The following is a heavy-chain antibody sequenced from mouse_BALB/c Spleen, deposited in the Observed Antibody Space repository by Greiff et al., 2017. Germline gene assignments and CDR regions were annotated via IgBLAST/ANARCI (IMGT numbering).Heavy chain of an antibody. D-gene: IGHD2-1*01. CDR1: GYAFSSSW. CDR3: ARSGGNSYAMDY. V-gene: IGHV1-82*01. CDR2: IYPGDGDT. Sequence: QVQLQQSGPELVKPGASVKISCKASGYAFSSSWMNWVNQRPGQGLEWIGRIYPGDGDTNYNGKFKGKATLTADKSSRTSYMQLSSLTSVDSAVYFCARSGGNSYAMDYWGQGTSVTVSS. J-gene: IGHJ4*01.